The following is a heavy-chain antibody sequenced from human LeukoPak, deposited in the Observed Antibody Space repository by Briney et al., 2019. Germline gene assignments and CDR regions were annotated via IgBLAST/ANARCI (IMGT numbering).Heavy chain of an antibody. CDR2: IYYSGST. V-gene: IGHV4-39*07. Sequence: SETLSLTCTVSGGSISSYYWSWIRQPPGKGLEWIGSIYYSGSTYYNPSLKSRVTISVDTSKNQFSLKLSSVTAADTAVYYCARDHFLPAKGLMVRGASRFDPWGQGTLVTVSS. D-gene: IGHD3-10*01. J-gene: IGHJ5*02. CDR3: ARDHFLPAKGLMVRGASRFDP. CDR1: GGSISSYY.